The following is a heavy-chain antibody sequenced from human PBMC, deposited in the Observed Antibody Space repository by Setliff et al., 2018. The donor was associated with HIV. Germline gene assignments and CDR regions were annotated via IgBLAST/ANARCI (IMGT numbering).Heavy chain of an antibody. CDR3: APLGGSRFYFDY. J-gene: IGHJ4*02. Sequence: HPGGSLKLSCVASGFTFSTYEMNWVRQAPGKGPEWVSYISSSGSTIYYADSVKGRFTISRDNAKNSLYLQMNSLRAEDTAVYYCAPLGGSRFYFDYWGQGTLVTVSS. V-gene: IGHV3-48*03. CDR1: GFTFSTYE. D-gene: IGHD3-3*01. CDR2: ISSSGSTI.